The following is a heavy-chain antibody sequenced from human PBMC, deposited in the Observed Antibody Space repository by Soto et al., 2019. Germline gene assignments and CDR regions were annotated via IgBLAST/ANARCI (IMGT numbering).Heavy chain of an antibody. J-gene: IGHJ4*02. D-gene: IGHD5-12*01. CDR1: GGTFSSYT. CDR2: IIPILGIA. V-gene: IGHV1-69*02. CDR3: ARLYSGYDSIDY. Sequence: VQLVQSGAEVKKPGSSVKVSCKASGGTFSSYTISWVRQAPGQGLEWMGRIIPILGIANYAQKFQGRVTITADKSTSTAYMELSSLRSEDTAVYYCARLYSGYDSIDYWGQGTLVTVSS.